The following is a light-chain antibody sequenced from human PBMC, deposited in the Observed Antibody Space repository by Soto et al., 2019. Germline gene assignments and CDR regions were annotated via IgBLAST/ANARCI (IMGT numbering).Light chain of an antibody. CDR2: GNS. J-gene: IGLJ2*01. CDR1: SSNIGAGYD. CDR3: RPYDGSRGLV. Sequence: QSVLTQPPSVSGAPGQRVTISCTGSSSNIGAGYDVHWYQQLPGTAPKLLIYGNSNRPSGVPDRFSGSKSGTSASLAITGPRAGVEADYYSRPYDGSRGLVFGGGTKLTVL. V-gene: IGLV1-40*01.